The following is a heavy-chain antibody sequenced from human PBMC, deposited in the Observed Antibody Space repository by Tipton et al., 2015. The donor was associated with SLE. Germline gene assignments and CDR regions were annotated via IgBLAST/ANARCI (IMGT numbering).Heavy chain of an antibody. CDR2: IYYSGSA. J-gene: IGHJ3*02. CDR1: GGSISSSSYY. CDR3: ARPYSSSWRDAFDI. V-gene: IGHV4-39*07. D-gene: IGHD6-13*01. Sequence: TLSLTCTVSGGSISSSSYYWGWIRQPPGKGLEWIGSIYYSGSAYYNPSLKSRVTISVDTSKNQFSLKLSSVTAADTAVYYCARPYSSSWRDAFDIWGQGTMVTVSS.